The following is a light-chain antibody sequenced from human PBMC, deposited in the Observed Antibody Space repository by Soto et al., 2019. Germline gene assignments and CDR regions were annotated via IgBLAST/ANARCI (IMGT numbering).Light chain of an antibody. J-gene: IGKJ4*01. Sequence: IVLTQSPGTLSLSPGLRATLSCRSSQSVRSNYLAWYQQIPGQAPTLLIYGESSRDTGIPDRFSGSGSGADFSLTISRLEPEDFAVYYCQQYGSSPLTFGGGTEVEIK. CDR1: QSVRSNY. CDR3: QQYGSSPLT. CDR2: GES. V-gene: IGKV3-20*01.